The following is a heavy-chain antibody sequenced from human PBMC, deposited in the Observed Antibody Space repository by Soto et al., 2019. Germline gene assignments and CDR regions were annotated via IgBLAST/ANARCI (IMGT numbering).Heavy chain of an antibody. CDR2: ISYDGSNK. Sequence: PGGSLRLSCAASGFTLSSYGMHWVRQAPGKGLEWVAVISYDGSNKYYADSVKGRFTISRDNSKNTLYLQMNSLRAEDTAVYYCAIDSSGWNWGQGTLVTVSS. D-gene: IGHD6-19*01. J-gene: IGHJ4*02. CDR1: GFTLSSYG. CDR3: AIDSSGWN. V-gene: IGHV3-30*03.